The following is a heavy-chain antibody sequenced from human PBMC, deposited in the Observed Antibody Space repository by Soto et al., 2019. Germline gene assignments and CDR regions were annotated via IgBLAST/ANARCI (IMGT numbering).Heavy chain of an antibody. CDR2: IKHDGSEK. CDR3: ARDQTQKWLVQLVENDAFDI. CDR1: GFTFSSYW. J-gene: IGHJ3*02. Sequence: EVQLVESGGGLVQPGGSLRLSCAASGFTFSSYWMSWVRQAPGKGLEWVANIKHDGSEKYYVDSVKGRFTISRDNAKNSLYLQMNSLRAEDTAVYYCARDQTQKWLVQLVENDAFDIWGQGTMVTVSS. D-gene: IGHD6-19*01. V-gene: IGHV3-7*01.